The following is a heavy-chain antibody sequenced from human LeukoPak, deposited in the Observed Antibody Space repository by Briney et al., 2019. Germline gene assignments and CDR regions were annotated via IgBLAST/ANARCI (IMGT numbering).Heavy chain of an antibody. CDR2: INPNSGGT. J-gene: IGHJ5*02. D-gene: IGHD3-22*01. V-gene: IGHV1-2*02. CDR1: GYTFTNYG. Sequence: GASVKVSCKASGYTFTNYGITWVRQAPGQGLEWMGWINPNSGGTNYAQKFQGRVTMTRDTSISTAYMELSRLRSDDTAVYYCAGGDSYYYDSSGYPWGQGTLVTVSS. CDR3: AGGDSYYYDSSGYP.